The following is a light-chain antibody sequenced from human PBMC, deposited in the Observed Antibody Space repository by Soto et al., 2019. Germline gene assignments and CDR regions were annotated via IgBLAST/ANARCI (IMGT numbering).Light chain of an antibody. J-gene: IGKJ3*01. V-gene: IGKV3-15*01. CDR1: QSVSSN. Sequence: EIVMTQSPATLSVSPGERATLSCRASQSVSSNLAWYQQKPGQAPRLLIYGASTRATGIPARFSGSGSGTEFPLTLSSLQSEDFAVYYCQQYNNWPPGIFTFGPGTKVDIK. CDR2: GAS. CDR3: QQYNNWPPGIFT.